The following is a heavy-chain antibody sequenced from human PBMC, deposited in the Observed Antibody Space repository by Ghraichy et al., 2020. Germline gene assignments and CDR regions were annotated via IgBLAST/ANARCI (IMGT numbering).Heavy chain of an antibody. Sequence: SVKVSCKASGGTLNTSVNNWVRKGPGQGVEWMGRPIPIFGETNYAKRCQGRVTITAYESTSTASMELSSLRSEDTALYYCARVRSVYYDSRGNGAFDIWAPGTLAT. CDR3: ARVRSVYYDSRGNGAFDI. CDR2: PIPIFGET. D-gene: IGHD3-22*01. V-gene: IGHV1-69*13. J-gene: IGHJ3*02. CDR1: GGTLNTSV.